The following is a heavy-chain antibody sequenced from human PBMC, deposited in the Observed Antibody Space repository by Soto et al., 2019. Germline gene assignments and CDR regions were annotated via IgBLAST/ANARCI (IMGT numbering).Heavy chain of an antibody. V-gene: IGHV3-15*01. CDR1: GFTFSNAW. CDR2: IKSKTDGGTT. D-gene: IGHD4-17*01. J-gene: IGHJ4*02. Sequence: PGGSLRLSCAASGFTFSNAWMSWVRQAPGKGLEWVGRIKSKTDGGTTDYAAPVKGRFTISRDDSKNTLCLQMNSLKTEDTAVYYCTTKPTTVTTKLVDYWGQGTLVTVSS. CDR3: TTKPTTVTTKLVDY.